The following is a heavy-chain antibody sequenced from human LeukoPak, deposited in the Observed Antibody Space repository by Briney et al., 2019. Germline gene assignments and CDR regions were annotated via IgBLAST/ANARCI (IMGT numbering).Heavy chain of an antibody. CDR2: INQDGGTT. CDR3: TKDRQGPNQYHMDV. J-gene: IGHJ6*03. V-gene: IGHV3-7*01. CDR1: GFTFSSLG. Sequence: GGSLRLSCAAPGFTFSSLGMSWVRQAPGRGPEWVANINQDGGTTYYVASVKGRFTISRDNAKNSLSLQMSSLRAEDTAVYYCTKDRQGPNQYHMDVWGKGTTVTVSS.